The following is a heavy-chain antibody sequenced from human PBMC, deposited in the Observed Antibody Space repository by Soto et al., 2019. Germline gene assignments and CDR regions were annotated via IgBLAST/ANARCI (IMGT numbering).Heavy chain of an antibody. D-gene: IGHD6-19*01. V-gene: IGHV3-53*01. Sequence: GGSLRLSCAASGFTVSSNYMSWVRQAPGKGLEWVSVIYSGGSTYYADSVKGRFTISRDNSKNTLHLQMNSLRAEDTAVYYCAREKIAVAGTGAFEIWGQGTMVTVSS. CDR1: GFTVSSNY. CDR3: AREKIAVAGTGAFEI. J-gene: IGHJ3*02. CDR2: IYSGGST.